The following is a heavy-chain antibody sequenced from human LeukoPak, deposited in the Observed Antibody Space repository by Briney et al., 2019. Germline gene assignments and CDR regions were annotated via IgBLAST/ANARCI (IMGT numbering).Heavy chain of an antibody. D-gene: IGHD1-26*01. CDR3: ARAQSRKQGGVPYYFDY. CDR2: ISYDRSNK. V-gene: IGHV3-30*03. Sequence: GGSLRLSCAASGFTFSSYGMHWVRQAPGKGLEWVAVISYDRSNKYYADSVKGPFTISRDNSKNTLYLQMNSLRAEDTAVYYCARAQSRKQGGVPYYFDYWGQGTLVTVSS. CDR1: GFTFSSYG. J-gene: IGHJ4*02.